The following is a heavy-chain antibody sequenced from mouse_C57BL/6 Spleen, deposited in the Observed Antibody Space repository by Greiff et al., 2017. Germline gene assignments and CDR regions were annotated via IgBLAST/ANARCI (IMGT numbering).Heavy chain of an antibody. CDR2: IYPASGDT. CDR3: ARSRRLERDYMDY. CDR1: GYTFTSYW. J-gene: IGHJ2*01. Sequence: QVQLQQPGAELVKPGASVKMSCKASGYTFTSYWITWVKQRPGQGLEWIGDIYPASGDTNYNEKFKGKATLTVDTSSSTAYMQLSSLTSEDSAVYYCARSRRLERDYMDYWGQGTTLTVSS. D-gene: IGHD4-1*01. V-gene: IGHV1-55*01.